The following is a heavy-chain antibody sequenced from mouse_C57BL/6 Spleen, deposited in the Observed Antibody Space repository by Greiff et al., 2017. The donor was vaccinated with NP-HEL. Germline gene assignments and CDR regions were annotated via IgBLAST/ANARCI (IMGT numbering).Heavy chain of an antibody. CDR1: GFTFSSYA. CDR3: ARDLGLRPYYFDY. D-gene: IGHD2-2*01. J-gene: IGHJ2*01. V-gene: IGHV5-4*01. CDR2: ISDGGSYT. Sequence: EVNVVESGGGLVKPGGSLKLSCAASGFTFSSYAMSWVRQTPEKRLEWVATISDGGSYTYYPDNVKGRFTISRDNAKNNLYLQMSHLKSEDTAMYYCARDLGLRPYYFDYWGQGTTLTVSS.